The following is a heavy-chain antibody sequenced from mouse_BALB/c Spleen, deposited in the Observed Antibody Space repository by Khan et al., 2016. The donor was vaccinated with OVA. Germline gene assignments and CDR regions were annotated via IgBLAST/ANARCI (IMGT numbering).Heavy chain of an antibody. CDR3: ARGTSYGYFDV. Sequence: QIQLVQSGPELKKPGETVKISCKASGYTFTNYGMNWVKQAPGKGLKWMGWINTYTGEPTYTGDFKGRFAFSLEPSASTASLQTNNLKNEDMATYFCARGTSYGYFDVWGAGTTVTVSS. CDR2: INTYTGEP. D-gene: IGHD3-3*01. V-gene: IGHV9-1*02. CDR1: GYTFTNYG. J-gene: IGHJ1*01.